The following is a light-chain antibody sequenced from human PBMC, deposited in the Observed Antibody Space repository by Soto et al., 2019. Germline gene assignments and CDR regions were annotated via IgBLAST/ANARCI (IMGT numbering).Light chain of an antibody. J-gene: IGKJ2*01. V-gene: IGKV3-20*01. CDR1: QSVSSSY. CDR2: GAS. Sequence: EIVLTQSPGTLSLSPGERATISCRASQSVSSSYLAWYQQKRGQAPRLLIYGASSRPTGIPDRFSGSGSGTEFTLTISRLQPEDFAVYYCQQYSTYPRTFGQGTKLEIK. CDR3: QQYSTYPRT.